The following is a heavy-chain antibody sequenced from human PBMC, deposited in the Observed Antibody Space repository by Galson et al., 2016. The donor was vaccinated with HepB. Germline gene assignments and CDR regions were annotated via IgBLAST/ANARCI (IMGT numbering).Heavy chain of an antibody. J-gene: IGHJ4*02. D-gene: IGHD1-1*01. V-gene: IGHV1-24*01. CDR3: ATVGATEGGLYFDY. Sequence: SVKVSCKVFGYTLTELFIHWVRQAPGIGLEWMGNFDPEDGETYSAQKFQGRVTMTEDTSTDTAYMELSSLRFEDTAVYYRATVGATEGGLYFDYWGQGTLVTVSS. CDR2: FDPEDGET. CDR1: GYTLTELF.